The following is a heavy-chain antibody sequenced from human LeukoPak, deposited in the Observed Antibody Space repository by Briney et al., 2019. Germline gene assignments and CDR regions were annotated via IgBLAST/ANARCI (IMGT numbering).Heavy chain of an antibody. J-gene: IGHJ4*02. CDR2: IKQDGSEK. Sequence: PGGSLRLSGAASGFAFGNYWMSWVRQAPGKGLEWVANIKQDGSEKYYVDSVKGRFTISRDNAENSLSLQMNSLRAEDTAVYYCASAGGDSRSPLPFYYWGQGTLVTVSS. CDR3: ASAGGDSRSPLPFYY. CDR1: GFAFGNYW. D-gene: IGHD3-22*01. V-gene: IGHV3-7*03.